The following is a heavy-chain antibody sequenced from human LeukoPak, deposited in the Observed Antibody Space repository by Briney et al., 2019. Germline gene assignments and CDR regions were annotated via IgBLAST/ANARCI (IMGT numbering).Heavy chain of an antibody. CDR3: ARGRSIAVAGTGGYYYYGMAV. CDR2: ISSRGSTI. D-gene: IGHD6-19*01. J-gene: IGHJ6*04. V-gene: IGHV3-48*03. Sequence: GGSLRLSWAASGFTFSSYEMNWVRQAPGKGLEWVSYISSRGSTIYYADSVKGRFTISRDNAKNSLYLQMTSLRAEDTAVYYCARGRSIAVAGTGGYYYYGMAVWGKGPTVTVSS. CDR1: GFTFSSYE.